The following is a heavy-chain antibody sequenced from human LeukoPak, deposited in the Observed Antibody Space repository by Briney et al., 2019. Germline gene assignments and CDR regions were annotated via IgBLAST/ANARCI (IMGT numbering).Heavy chain of an antibody. CDR3: ARDERMTDRYYFDY. V-gene: IGHV4-39*07. CDR1: GGSISSSSYY. J-gene: IGHJ4*02. Sequence: SETLSLTCTVSGGSISSSSYYWGWIRQPPGKGLEWIGSIYYSGSTYYNPSLKSRVTISVDKSKNQFSLKLSSATAADTAVYYCARDERMTDRYYFDYWGQGTLVTVSS. D-gene: IGHD1-1*01. CDR2: IYYSGST.